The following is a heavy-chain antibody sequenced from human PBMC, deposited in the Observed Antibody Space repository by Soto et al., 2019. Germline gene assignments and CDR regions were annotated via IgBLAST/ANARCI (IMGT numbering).Heavy chain of an antibody. V-gene: IGHV3-30-3*01. CDR1: GFTFSSYA. J-gene: IGHJ6*01. D-gene: IGHD2-15*01. CDR2: ISYDGSNK. CDR3: ARALLGYCSGGSCYVSSTYYYY. Sequence: GGSLRLSCAASGFTFSSYAMHWVRQAPGKGLEWVAVISYDGSNKYYADSVKGRFTISRDNSKNTLYLQMNSLRAEDTAVYYCARALLGYCSGGSCYVSSTYYYY.